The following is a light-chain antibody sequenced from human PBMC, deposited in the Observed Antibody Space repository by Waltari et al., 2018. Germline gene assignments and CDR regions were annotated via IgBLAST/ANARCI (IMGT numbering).Light chain of an antibody. CDR2: QIS. Sequence: EIVLTQTPLSLSAIVGQPASISCRSSESLVHQNGKTFLRWLHQRPGQPPRLLIHQISDRFSGVPDRFSGSGAGTHFTLEISRVEPEDVGIYYCMQARQFPVTFGGGTKVDI. J-gene: IGKJ4*01. CDR1: ESLVHQNGKTF. V-gene: IGKV2-24*01. CDR3: MQARQFPVT.